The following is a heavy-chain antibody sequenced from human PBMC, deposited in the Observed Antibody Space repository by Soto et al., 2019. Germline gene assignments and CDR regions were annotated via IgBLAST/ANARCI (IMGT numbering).Heavy chain of an antibody. CDR2: ISAYNSNT. Sequence: QVQLVQSGAEVKKPGASVNVSCKASGYTFISNGITWVRQAPGQGLEWMGWISAYNSNTNYAQKFQGRVNMTADTSTRTVYMELRSLRSDDTAVYYCARGVITMVRVPPYYFYDMDVWGQGTTVTVSS. J-gene: IGHJ6*02. V-gene: IGHV1-18*01. CDR3: ARGVITMVRVPPYYFYDMDV. D-gene: IGHD3-10*01. CDR1: GYTFISNG.